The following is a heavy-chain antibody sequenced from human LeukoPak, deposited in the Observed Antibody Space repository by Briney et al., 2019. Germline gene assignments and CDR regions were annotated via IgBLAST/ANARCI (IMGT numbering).Heavy chain of an antibody. Sequence: ASVKVSCKASGYTFTGYYIHWVRQAPGQGLEWMGWINTKSGGTTYAQKFQGRVTMTRDTSISTAYMELSRLRSDDTAVYYCARSNSGIYWGYFAYWGQGTLVAVSS. CDR2: INTKSGGT. D-gene: IGHD1-26*01. CDR1: GYTFTGYY. CDR3: ARSNSGIYWGYFAY. J-gene: IGHJ4*02. V-gene: IGHV1-2*02.